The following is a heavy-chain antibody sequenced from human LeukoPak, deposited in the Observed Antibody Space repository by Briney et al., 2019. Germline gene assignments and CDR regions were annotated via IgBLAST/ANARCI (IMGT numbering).Heavy chain of an antibody. D-gene: IGHD3-3*01. Sequence: GASVKVSCKASGYTFTSYGISWVRQAPGQGLEWMGWISAYNGNTNYAQKLQGRVTMTTDTSTSTAYMELRSLRSDDTAVYYCAREKTDFWSGYYYYGMDVWGQGTTVTVSS. CDR2: ISAYNGNT. CDR1: GYTFTSYG. V-gene: IGHV1-18*01. J-gene: IGHJ6*02. CDR3: AREKTDFWSGYYYYGMDV.